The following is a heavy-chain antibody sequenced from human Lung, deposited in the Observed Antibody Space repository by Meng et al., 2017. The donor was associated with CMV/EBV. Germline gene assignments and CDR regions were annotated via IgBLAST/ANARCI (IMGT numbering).Heavy chain of an antibody. Sequence: GGFLRLSXAASGFTFSGYWMTWVRQAPGKGLEWVANIKQDGSEEYYVDSVKGRFTISRDNAKNTLYLQMNSLRAEDTAVYFCATDCTFGSCSHTGYYSYYYGMGVWGQGTAVTVSS. D-gene: IGHD2-15*01. CDR2: IKQDGSEE. J-gene: IGHJ6*02. CDR3: ATDCTFGSCSHTGYYSYYYGMGV. CDR1: GFTFSGYW. V-gene: IGHV3-7*01.